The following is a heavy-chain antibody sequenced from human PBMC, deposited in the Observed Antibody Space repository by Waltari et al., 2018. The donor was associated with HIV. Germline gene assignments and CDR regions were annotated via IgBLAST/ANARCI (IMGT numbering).Heavy chain of an antibody. CDR1: GGSFSGYY. CDR3: ARVPTRGFDP. J-gene: IGHJ5*02. Sequence: QVQLQQWGAGLLKPSATLSLTCAVYGGSFSGYYWSWIRQPPGKGLEWIGEINHSGSTNYNPSLKSRVTISVDTSKNQFSLKLSSVTAADTAVYYCARVPTRGFDPWGQGTLVTVSS. V-gene: IGHV4-34*01. CDR2: INHSGST.